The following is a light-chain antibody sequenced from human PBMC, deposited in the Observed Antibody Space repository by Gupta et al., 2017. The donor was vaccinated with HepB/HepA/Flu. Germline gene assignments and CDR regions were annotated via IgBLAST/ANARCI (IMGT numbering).Light chain of an antibody. CDR2: EVN. CDR3: SSYAGSNNVV. J-gene: IGLJ3*02. V-gene: IGLV2-8*01. CDR1: SSNVGGYNH. Sequence: QSALTQPPSASGSPGRSVTISCTGTSSNVGGYNHVSWYQQHTATAPKLMIFEVNQRASGVPDSFSGSKSGNTASLTVSGLQVDDEANYYSSSYAGSNNVVFGGGTKLTVL.